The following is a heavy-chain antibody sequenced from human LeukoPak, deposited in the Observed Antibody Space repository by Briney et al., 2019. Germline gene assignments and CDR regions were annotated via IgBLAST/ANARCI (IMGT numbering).Heavy chain of an antibody. Sequence: GGSLRLSCAASGFTFSSYGMHWVRQAPGKGLEWVADIWYDGSKKYYADSVKGRFTISRDNPKNTLYLQMNSLRAEDTAVYYCARDTYDSNGYSYGIFWGQGTLVTVSS. CDR3: ARDTYDSNGYSYGIF. D-gene: IGHD3-22*01. J-gene: IGHJ4*02. CDR1: GFTFSSYG. V-gene: IGHV3-33*01. CDR2: IWYDGSKK.